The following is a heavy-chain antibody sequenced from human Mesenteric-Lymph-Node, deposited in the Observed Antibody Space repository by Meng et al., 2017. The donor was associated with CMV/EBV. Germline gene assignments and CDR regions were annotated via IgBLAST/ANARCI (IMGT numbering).Heavy chain of an antibody. CDR1: DGSISTSDYY. D-gene: IGHD3-3*01. CDR3: ARERVITIFVGMDV. V-gene: IGHV4-39*07. J-gene: IGHJ6*02. Sequence: GSLRLSCTVSDGSISTSDYYWGWIRQPPGKGLEWIGNIFYSGSTYYNPSLNSRLTISIDTSKNQFSLKLTSVTAADTAIYYCARERVITIFVGMDVWGQGTTVTVSS. CDR2: IFYSGST.